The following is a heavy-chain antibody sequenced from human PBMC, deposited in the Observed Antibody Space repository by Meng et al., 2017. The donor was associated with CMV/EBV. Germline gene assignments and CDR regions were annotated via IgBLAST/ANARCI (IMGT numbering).Heavy chain of an antibody. J-gene: IGHJ4*02. CDR3: ARHYSGWSYYFDH. CDR2: IYYSGST. CDR1: GGSISSYC. Sequence: SETLSLTCIVSGGSISSYCWSWIRQPPGKGLEWIGYIYYSGSTNYNPSLKSRVTISVDTSKNQFSLKLSSVTAADTAVYYCARHYSGWSYYFDHWGQGTLVTVSS. V-gene: IGHV4-59*01. D-gene: IGHD6-19*01.